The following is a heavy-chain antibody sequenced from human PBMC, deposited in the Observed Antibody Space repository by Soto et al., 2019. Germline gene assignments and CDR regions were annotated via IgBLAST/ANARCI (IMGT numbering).Heavy chain of an antibody. V-gene: IGHV1-24*01. Sequence: ASVKVSCKVSGYTLTELSMHWVRQAPGKGLEWMGGFDPEDGETIYAQKFQGRVTMTEDTSTDTAYMELSSLRSEDTAVYYCATSPTGTTVVGSWFDPWGQGTLVTVSS. CDR3: ATSPTGTTVVGSWFDP. J-gene: IGHJ5*02. CDR1: GYTLTELS. CDR2: FDPEDGET. D-gene: IGHD1-7*01.